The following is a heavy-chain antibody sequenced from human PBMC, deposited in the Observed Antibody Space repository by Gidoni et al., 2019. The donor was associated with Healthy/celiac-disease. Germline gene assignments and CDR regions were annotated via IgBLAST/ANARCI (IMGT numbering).Heavy chain of an antibody. D-gene: IGHD1-26*01. V-gene: IGHV3-15*01. CDR3: TTPDFQWELPDAFDI. J-gene: IGHJ3*02. CDR2: IKSKTDGGTT. Sequence: EVQLVESGGGLVKPGGSLRLSCAASGFTFSNAWMSWVRQAPGKGLEWVGRIKSKTDGGTTDYAAPVKGRFTISRDDSKNTLYLQMNSLKTEDTAVYYCTTPDFQWELPDAFDIWGQGTMVTVSS. CDR1: GFTFSNAW.